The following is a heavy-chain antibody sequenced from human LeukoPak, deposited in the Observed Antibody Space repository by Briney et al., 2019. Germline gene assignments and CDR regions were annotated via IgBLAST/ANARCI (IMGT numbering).Heavy chain of an antibody. CDR1: GFTLSSHS. J-gene: IGHJ4*02. Sequence: GGSLRLSCAASGFTLSSHSMSWVRQAPGKGLEWVANIKQDGSEKYYVDSVKGRFAISRDNAKNSVYLQMNSLRAEDTAVYYCARDYTGGWNDYWGQGTLVTVSS. CDR2: IKQDGSEK. CDR3: ARDYTGGWNDY. D-gene: IGHD7-27*01. V-gene: IGHV3-7*01.